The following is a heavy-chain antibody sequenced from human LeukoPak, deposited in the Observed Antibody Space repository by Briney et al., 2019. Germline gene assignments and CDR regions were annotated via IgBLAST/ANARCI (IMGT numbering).Heavy chain of an antibody. D-gene: IGHD6-6*01. CDR1: GFTFSSYA. V-gene: IGHV3-30-3*01. J-gene: IGHJ5*02. Sequence: QPGGSLRLSCAASGFTFSSYAMRWVRQAPGKGLEWVAVISYDGSNKYYADPVKGRFTISRDNSKNTLYLQINSLRAEDTAVYYCARDNSRYSRSYNWFDPWGQGTLVTVSS. CDR3: ARDNSRYSRSYNWFDP. CDR2: ISYDGSNK.